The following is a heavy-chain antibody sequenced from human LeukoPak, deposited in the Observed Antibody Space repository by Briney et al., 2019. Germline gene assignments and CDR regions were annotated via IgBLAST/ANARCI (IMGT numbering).Heavy chain of an antibody. CDR3: AKGPSGSYYATQFDY. J-gene: IGHJ4*02. CDR1: GFTFSSYA. Sequence: GGSLRLSCAASGFTFSSYAMHWVRQAPGKGLEWVAIISYDGSNKYYADSVKGRFTISRDNSKNTLYLQMNSLRAEDTAVYYCAKGPSGSYYATQFDYWGQGTLVTVSS. CDR2: ISYDGSNK. V-gene: IGHV3-30*04. D-gene: IGHD1-26*01.